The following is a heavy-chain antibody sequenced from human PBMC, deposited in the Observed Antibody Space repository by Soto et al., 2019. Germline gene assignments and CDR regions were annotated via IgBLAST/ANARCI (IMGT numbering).Heavy chain of an antibody. D-gene: IGHD3-3*01. J-gene: IGHJ5*02. CDR3: ARGGGTILAPLP. Sequence: ASVKVSCKASGYTFTGYFIHWVRQAPGQGLEWMGWINPNSGATKYAQKFQGRVTMTRDTSISAAYMELTLLRSDDTAIYYCARGGGTILAPLPWGEGTLVTVSS. CDR2: INPNSGAT. V-gene: IGHV1-2*02. CDR1: GYTFTGYF.